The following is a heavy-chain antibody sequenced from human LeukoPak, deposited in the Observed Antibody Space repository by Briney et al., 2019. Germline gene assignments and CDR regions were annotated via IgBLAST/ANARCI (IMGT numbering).Heavy chain of an antibody. CDR3: ARGPIQLWASSFDY. D-gene: IGHD5-18*01. CDR2: IYYSGST. CDR1: GGSISSYY. Sequence: SETLSLTCTVSGGSISSYYWSWIRQPPGKGLEGIGYIYYSGSTNYNPSLKSRVTISVDTSKNQISLNLSSVTAADTAVYYWARGPIQLWASSFDYWGQGTLVTVSS. J-gene: IGHJ4*02. V-gene: IGHV4-59*01.